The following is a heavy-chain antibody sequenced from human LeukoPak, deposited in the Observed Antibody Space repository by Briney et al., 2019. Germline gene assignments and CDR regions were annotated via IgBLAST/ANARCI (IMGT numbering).Heavy chain of an antibody. CDR3: AGGPYCSGGTCSFYFYGLAV. J-gene: IGHJ6*02. CDR2: INRRGST. CDR1: GGSFSGYS. Sequence: PSETLSLTCGVHGGSFSGYSCNWIRQPPGKGLEWIGEINRRGSTTYNPSLKSRVTISEDTSKKQFSLKLTSVTAADTAIYYCAGGPYCSGGTCSFYFYGLAVWGPGTAVTVSS. D-gene: IGHD2-15*01. V-gene: IGHV4-34*01.